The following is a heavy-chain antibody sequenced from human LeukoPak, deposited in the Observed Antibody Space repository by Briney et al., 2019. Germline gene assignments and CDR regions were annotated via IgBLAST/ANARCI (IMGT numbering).Heavy chain of an antibody. CDR3: ARDRLDYYGSGSHGPYGMDV. CDR1: GYTFTGYY. D-gene: IGHD3-10*01. CDR2: ISPNSGDT. V-gene: IGHV1-2*02. Sequence: ASVKVSCKASGYTFTGYYIHWVRQAPGQGLEWMGWISPNSGDTNYAQKFQGTVTMTRDTSISTAYMELSSLRSEDTAVYYCARDRLDYYGSGSHGPYGMDVWGQGTTVTVSS. J-gene: IGHJ6*02.